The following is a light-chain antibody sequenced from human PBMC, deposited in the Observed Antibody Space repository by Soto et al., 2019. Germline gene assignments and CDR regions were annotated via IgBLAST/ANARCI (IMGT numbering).Light chain of an antibody. CDR3: CAYAGSTTLG. J-gene: IGLJ2*01. Sequence: QSALTQPASVSGSPGQSITISCTGTSSDVGSYNLVSWYQQHPGKAPKLMIYEGNKRPSGVSSRFSASKSGNTASLTISGLQAEDEADYYCCAYAGSTTLGVGGGAKVTVL. V-gene: IGLV2-23*01. CDR1: SSDVGSYNL. CDR2: EGN.